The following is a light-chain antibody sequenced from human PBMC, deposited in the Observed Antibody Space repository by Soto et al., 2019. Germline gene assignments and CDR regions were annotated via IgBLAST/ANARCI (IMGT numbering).Light chain of an antibody. CDR3: QQYSNWPPAIT. V-gene: IGKV3-20*01. CDR2: GAS. CDR1: QSISSSY. J-gene: IGKJ5*01. Sequence: EIVLTQSPGTLSLSPGERATLSCWASQSISSSYLAWYQQKRGQAPRLLMYGASIRATGIPDRFSGSGSGTEFTLIISSLQSEDVALYYCQQYSNWPPAITFGQGTRLEIK.